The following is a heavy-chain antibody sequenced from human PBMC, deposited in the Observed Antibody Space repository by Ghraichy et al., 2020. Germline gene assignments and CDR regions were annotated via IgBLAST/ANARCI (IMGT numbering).Heavy chain of an antibody. CDR2: ISSRSDT. CDR1: GFNFSTYG. D-gene: IGHD2-2*01. CDR3: ASRYCSSTSCHYMDV. Sequence: GGSLRLSCAASGFNFSTYGMNWVRQAPGKGLEWISHISSRSDTFYAESVKGRFTISRDNAKDSLYLQMNSLRDEDTAVYYCASRYCSSTSCHYMDVWGKGTTFTV. V-gene: IGHV3-48*02. J-gene: IGHJ6*03.